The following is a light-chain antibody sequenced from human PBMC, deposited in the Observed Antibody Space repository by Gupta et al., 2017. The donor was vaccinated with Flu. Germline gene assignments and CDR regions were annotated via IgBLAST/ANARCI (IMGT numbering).Light chain of an antibody. J-gene: IGLJ1*01. V-gene: IGLV2-11*01. CDR1: SNDVGGSNR. CDR3: SSYAGRVTWV. Sequence: QSAPTQPRAVSASAGQSVTISCTGSSNDVGGSNRVSWYQQRPGKAPKLLLYDVTERPSGVPDRFSGSKSGNTASLTISGLQADDEADYYCSSYAGRVTWVFGTGTTVTVL. CDR2: DVT.